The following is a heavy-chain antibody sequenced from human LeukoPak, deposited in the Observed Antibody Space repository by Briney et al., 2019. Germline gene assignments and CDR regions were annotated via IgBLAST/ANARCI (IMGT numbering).Heavy chain of an antibody. V-gene: IGHV3-74*01. CDR1: GFTFTSYW. J-gene: IGHJ4*02. CDR2: ISPDRSRT. CDR3: VRGGRFDFEH. Sequence: GGSLRLSCAASGFTFTSYWMHWVRHPPGKGLVWVSQISPDRSRTDYADSVKGRITISRDNAKSTVYLQMSSLRAEDTAVYYCVRGGRFDFEHWGQGTLVTVSS. D-gene: IGHD6-6*01.